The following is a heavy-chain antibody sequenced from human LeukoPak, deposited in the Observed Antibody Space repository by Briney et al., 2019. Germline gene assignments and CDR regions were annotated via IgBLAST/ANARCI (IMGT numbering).Heavy chain of an antibody. D-gene: IGHD3-22*01. CDR1: GFTFSTYG. J-gene: IGHJ4*02. V-gene: IGHV3-30*18. CDR3: AKARTYYYDSSRDYLDF. Sequence: TGGSLRLSCAASGFTFSTYGIHWVRQAPGKGLEWVAVISYDGSNKYYADSVKGRFTISRDNSKNTLFLQMNSLGPEDTAVYYCAKARTYYYDSSRDYLDFWGQGTLVTVSS. CDR2: ISYDGSNK.